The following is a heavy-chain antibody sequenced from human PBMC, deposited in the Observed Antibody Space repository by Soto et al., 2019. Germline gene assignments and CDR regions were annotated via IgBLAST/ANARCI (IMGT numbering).Heavy chain of an antibody. CDR2: ISYDGNNE. CDR1: GFTFSSYG. J-gene: IGHJ4*02. D-gene: IGHD3-10*01. Sequence: QVQLVESGGGVVQPGGSLRLSCAASGFTFSSYGMHWVRQAPGKGLEWMAVISYDGNNEYYADSVKGRFTISRDNSQRTLYLQMSSLRAEDTALYYCAKDSNYYGSGSYPNVWGQGTLVTVSS. V-gene: IGHV3-30*18. CDR3: AKDSNYYGSGSYPNV.